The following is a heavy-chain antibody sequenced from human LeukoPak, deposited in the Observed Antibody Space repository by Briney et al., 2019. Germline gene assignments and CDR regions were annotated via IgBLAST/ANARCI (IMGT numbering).Heavy chain of an antibody. J-gene: IGHJ4*02. Sequence: GGSLRLSCAVSGFTFNSHAMCWVRQAPGKGLEWVSSIDISGGSTYYADSVKGRFTISRDNSKSTLYLQMNSLRAEDTAIYYCAKDLGGEGGSGFPGYWGRGTLVTVSS. CDR2: IDISGGST. V-gene: IGHV3-23*01. CDR1: GFTFNSHA. D-gene: IGHD3-10*01. CDR3: AKDLGGEGGSGFPGY.